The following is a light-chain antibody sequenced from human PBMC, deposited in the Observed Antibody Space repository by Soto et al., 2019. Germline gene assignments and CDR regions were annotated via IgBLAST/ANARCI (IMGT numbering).Light chain of an antibody. CDR3: TSYTSSSFVV. V-gene: IGLV2-14*01. CDR2: EVS. Sequence: QSVLTQPASVSGSPGQSITISCTGTGSDIGGYNYVSWYQQHPGKAPKVMIYEVSNRPSGVSNRFSASKSGNTASLTISGLQAEDEADYYCTSYTSSSFVVFGGGTKLTVL. J-gene: IGLJ2*01. CDR1: GSDIGGYNY.